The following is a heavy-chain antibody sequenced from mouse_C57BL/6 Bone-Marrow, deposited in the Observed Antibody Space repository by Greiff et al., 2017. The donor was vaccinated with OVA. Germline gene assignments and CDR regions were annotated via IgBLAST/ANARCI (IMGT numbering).Heavy chain of an antibody. V-gene: IGHV1-55*01. Sequence: QVQLQQSGAELVKPGASVKMSCTASGYTFTSYWITWVQQRPGQGLEWLGDIYPGSGSTNYNEKFKSKATLTVDTSTSTADMQLSSLTSEDTAVYYCARRTKGNYVGWGQGTTLTVSS. D-gene: IGHD2-1*01. CDR1: GYTFTSYW. CDR3: ARRTKGNYVG. J-gene: IGHJ2*01. CDR2: IYPGSGST.